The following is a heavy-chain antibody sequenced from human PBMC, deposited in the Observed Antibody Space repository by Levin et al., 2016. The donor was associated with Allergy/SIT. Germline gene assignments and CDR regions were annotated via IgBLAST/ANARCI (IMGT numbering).Heavy chain of an antibody. V-gene: IGHV1-69*01. CDR2: IIPIFGTA. Sequence: WVRQAPGQGLEWMGGIIPIFGTANYAQKFQGRVTITADESTSTAYMELSSLRSEDTAVYYCARDHGVYGDYVRGFYYYMDVWGKGTTVTVSS. J-gene: IGHJ6*03. CDR3: ARDHGVYGDYVRGFYYYMDV. D-gene: IGHD4-17*01.